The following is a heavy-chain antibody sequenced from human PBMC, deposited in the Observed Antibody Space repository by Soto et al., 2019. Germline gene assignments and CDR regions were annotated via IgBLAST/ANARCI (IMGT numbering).Heavy chain of an antibody. J-gene: IGHJ6*02. V-gene: IGHV3-30*18. CDR3: LKDGSSRWPCYYGMVI. Sequence: QVQLVESGGGGVQPGRSLRLSCAASGFTFSSYAMHWVRQAPGKGLEWVAVISYDGRNKYYADSVKGRFTISRDNSKNALYLQTSSLRAEATAVHYCLKDGSSRWPCYYGMVIGVQGTMVSSSS. CDR2: ISYDGRNK. D-gene: IGHD6-13*01. CDR1: GFTFSSYA.